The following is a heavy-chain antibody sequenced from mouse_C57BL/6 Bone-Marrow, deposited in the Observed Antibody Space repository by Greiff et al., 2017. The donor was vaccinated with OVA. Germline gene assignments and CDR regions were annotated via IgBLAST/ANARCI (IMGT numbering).Heavy chain of an antibody. CDR1: GFTFNDFY. CDR3: ARERTTEDWYFDV. Sequence: EVQGVESGGGLVQSGRSLRLSCATSGFTFNDFYMEWVRQAPGKGLEWIAASRNKANDYKTEYSASVKGRFIVSRDTSQSILYLQMNALRAEDTAIYYDARERTTEDWYFDVWGTGTTVTVSS. V-gene: IGHV7-1*01. CDR2: SRNKANDYKT. J-gene: IGHJ1*03. D-gene: IGHD1-1*01.